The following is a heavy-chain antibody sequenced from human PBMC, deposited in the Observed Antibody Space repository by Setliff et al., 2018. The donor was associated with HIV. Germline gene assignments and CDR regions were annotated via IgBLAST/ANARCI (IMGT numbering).Heavy chain of an antibody. Sequence: GESLKISCKASGYNFVNYWIGWVRLMRGKGLEWMGIVYPGDSDVRHSPSFQGHVSISVDKSITTAYLQWSSLQASDTAIYYCARHPVAGTPYYFDSWGQGTLVTVSS. V-gene: IGHV5-51*01. J-gene: IGHJ4*02. CDR2: VYPGDSDV. CDR3: ARHPVAGTPYYFDS. D-gene: IGHD6-19*01. CDR1: GYNFVNYW.